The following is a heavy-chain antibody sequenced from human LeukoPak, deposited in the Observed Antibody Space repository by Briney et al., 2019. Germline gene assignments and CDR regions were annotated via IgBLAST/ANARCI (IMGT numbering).Heavy chain of an antibody. CDR2: INPNSGGT. D-gene: IGHD3-3*01. J-gene: IGHJ4*02. V-gene: IGHV1-2*02. CDR1: GYTFTGYY. CDR3: ARDVEITIFGVGDRGY. Sequence: ASVKVSCKASGYTFTGYYMHWVRQAPGQGLEWMGWINPNSGGTNYAQKFRGRVTMTRDTSISTAYMELSRLRSDDTAVYYCARDVEITIFGVGDRGYWGQGTLVTVSS.